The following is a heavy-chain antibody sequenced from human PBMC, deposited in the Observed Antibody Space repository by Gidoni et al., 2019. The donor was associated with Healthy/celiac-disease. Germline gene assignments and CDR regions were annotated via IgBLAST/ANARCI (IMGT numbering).Heavy chain of an antibody. CDR3: ARDRIDYYDSSPEVDFDY. V-gene: IGHV3-30*04. CDR2: ISYDGSNK. Sequence: QVQLVESGGGVVQPGRSLRLSCAASGFTSSSSAMHWVRQAPAKGLEWVAVISYDGSNKYYADSVKGRFTISRDNSKNTLYLQMNSLRAEDTAVYYCARDRIDYYDSSPEVDFDYWGQGTLVTVSS. J-gene: IGHJ4*02. D-gene: IGHD3-22*01. CDR1: GFTSSSSA.